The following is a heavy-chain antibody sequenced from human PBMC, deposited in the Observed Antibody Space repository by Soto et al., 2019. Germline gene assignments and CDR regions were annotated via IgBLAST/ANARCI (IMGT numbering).Heavy chain of an antibody. CDR3: ARRRYCGADCYKYYYFGMDV. CDR1: GGTFSSYT. J-gene: IGHJ6*02. D-gene: IGHD2-21*02. CDR2: IIPILTIT. V-gene: IGHV1-69*02. Sequence: QVQLVQSGAEVKKPGSSVRLSCTASGGTFSSYTLSWVRQAPGQGLEWMGRIIPILTITDYAQKFRGRLPITADTSSRTAYMVLSGLRSEDTALYYCARRRYCGADCYKYYYFGMDVWGQGTTVTVSS.